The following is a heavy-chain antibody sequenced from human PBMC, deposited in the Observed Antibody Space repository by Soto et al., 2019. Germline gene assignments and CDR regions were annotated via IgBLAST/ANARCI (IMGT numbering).Heavy chain of an antibody. D-gene: IGHD2-21*01. J-gene: IGHJ6*02. V-gene: IGHV1-69*13. CDR1: GGTYNNYV. CDR3: ARCDFTPLFYHLGMDV. Sequence: GASVKVSCKVSGGTYNNYVISWVRQAPGQGLEWMGGIIPAFGTTNYAQKFQDKVTLTADESTGTVYMELSSLRSEDTAGYYCARCDFTPLFYHLGMDVWGQGTTVTVSS. CDR2: IIPAFGTT.